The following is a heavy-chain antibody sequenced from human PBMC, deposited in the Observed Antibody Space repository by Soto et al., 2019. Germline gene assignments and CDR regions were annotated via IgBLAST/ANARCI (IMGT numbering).Heavy chain of an antibody. CDR3: ARELEDPAGWTRGVYYFDY. D-gene: IGHD2-15*01. J-gene: IGHJ4*02. CDR2: IKQDGSEK. V-gene: IGHV3-7*01. Sequence: EVQLVESGGGLVQPGGSLRLSCAASGFTFSSYWMSWVRQAPGKWLEWVANIKQDGSEKYYVDSVKGRFTISRDNAKNSLYLQMNGLRAEDTAVYYCARELEDPAGWTRGVYYFDYWGQGTLVTVSS. CDR1: GFTFSSYW.